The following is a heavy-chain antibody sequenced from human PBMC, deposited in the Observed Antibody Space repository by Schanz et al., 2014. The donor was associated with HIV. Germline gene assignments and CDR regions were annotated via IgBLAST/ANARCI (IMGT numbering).Heavy chain of an antibody. D-gene: IGHD5-12*01. CDR3: ARGGDGYTGVADRSDY. J-gene: IGHJ4*02. CDR2: ISGYNGNT. V-gene: IGHV1-18*01. Sequence: QVQLEQSGAEVKKPGSSVKVSCRAAGDSLSTYSVSWVRQAPGRGLEWMGWISGYNGNTNYAQKVQGRVTMTRDTSTSTAYMELSRLRSDDTAVYYCARGGDGYTGVADRSDYWGQGTLVTVSS. CDR1: GDSLSTYS.